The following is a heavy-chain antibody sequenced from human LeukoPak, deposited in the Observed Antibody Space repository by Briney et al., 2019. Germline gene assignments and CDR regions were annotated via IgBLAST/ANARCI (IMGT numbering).Heavy chain of an antibody. Sequence: SQTLSLTCTVSGSSVSSDEYYWSWVRQHPGQGLEWIGYVYYGGSAYYFPSLESRVTMSVEVSKNQFSLELRSVTAADTAVYYYARVKVLRFLEWFLDFWCQGALVIVSS. V-gene: IGHV4-31*03. CDR3: ARVKVLRFLEWFLDF. CDR2: VYYGGSA. D-gene: IGHD3-3*01. J-gene: IGHJ4*02. CDR1: GSSVSSDEYY.